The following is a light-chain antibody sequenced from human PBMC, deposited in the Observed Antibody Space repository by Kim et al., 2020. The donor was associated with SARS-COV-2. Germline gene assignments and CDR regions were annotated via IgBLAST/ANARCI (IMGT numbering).Light chain of an antibody. CDR1: RSVSSY. Sequence: LSLSARHIATLPGRPSRSVSSYLAWYQQKPGQAPRLLIYDASHSATGIPARFSGSGSGTDFTLTISSLEPEDFAVYYCQQRSNWPTFGQGTKLEI. J-gene: IGKJ2*01. V-gene: IGKV3-11*01. CDR2: DAS. CDR3: QQRSNWPT.